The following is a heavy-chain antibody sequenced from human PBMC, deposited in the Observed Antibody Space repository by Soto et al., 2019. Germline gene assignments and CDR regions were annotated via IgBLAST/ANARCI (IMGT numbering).Heavy chain of an antibody. J-gene: IGHJ4*02. CDR3: ARELRITTAGPRPYDY. Sequence: GASVKISCKASGYTFTSYAMHGVRQAPEQRLEWMGWINAGNGNTKYSQKFQGRVTITADESTSTVYMELRSLRSDDTAVFYCARELRITTAGPRPYDYWGQGTLVTVS. CDR1: GYTFTSYA. V-gene: IGHV1-3*01. D-gene: IGHD6-13*01. CDR2: INAGNGNT.